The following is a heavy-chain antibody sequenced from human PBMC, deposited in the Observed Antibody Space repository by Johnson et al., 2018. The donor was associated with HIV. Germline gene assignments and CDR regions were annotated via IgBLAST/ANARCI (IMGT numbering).Heavy chain of an antibody. J-gene: IGHJ3*02. CDR3: AREYDAFDI. CDR1: GFTFSSYW. CDR2: VYSGGTT. Sequence: EVQLVESGGGLVQPGGSLRLSCAASGFTFSSYWMSWVRQAPGKGLESVSVVYSGGTTHYADSVKGRSTISRDNSKNTLYLQMDSLRAEDTAVYYCAREYDAFDIWGQGTMVTVSS. D-gene: IGHD3-10*01. V-gene: IGHV3-66*02.